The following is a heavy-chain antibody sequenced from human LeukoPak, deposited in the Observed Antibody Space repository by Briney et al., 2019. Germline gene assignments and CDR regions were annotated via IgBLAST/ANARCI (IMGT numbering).Heavy chain of an antibody. CDR2: MNPGSGDT. Sequence: ASVKVSCKASGYTFTTHDLTWVRQATGQGLEWMGWMNPGSGDTAYAQEFQGRVTMTRDTSMSTAYMELNSLGSEDTAIYYCARGLGDYNTDWFPVSGYWGQGTPVTASS. J-gene: IGHJ4*02. D-gene: IGHD3-9*01. V-gene: IGHV1-8*01. CDR3: ARGLGDYNTDWFPVSGY. CDR1: GYTFTTHD.